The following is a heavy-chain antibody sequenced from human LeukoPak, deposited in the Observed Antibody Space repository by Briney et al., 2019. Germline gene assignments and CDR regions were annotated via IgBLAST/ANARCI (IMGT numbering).Heavy chain of an antibody. CDR3: AREFQDRGSSSYRGFDY. CDR2: ISSSSSYK. CDR1: GFTFSTCT. V-gene: IGHV3-21*01. Sequence: PAGSLRLSCAASGFTFSTCTMNWVRQAPGKGLEWVSSISSSSSYKYYADSVKGRFTISRDNAKNSLYLQMNSLRAEDTAVYYCAREFQDRGSSSYRGFDYWGQGTLVTVSS. J-gene: IGHJ4*02. D-gene: IGHD6-13*01.